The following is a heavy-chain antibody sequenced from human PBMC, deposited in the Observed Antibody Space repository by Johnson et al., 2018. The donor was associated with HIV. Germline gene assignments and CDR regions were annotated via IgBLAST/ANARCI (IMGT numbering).Heavy chain of an antibody. CDR2: INWNGGST. Sequence: VQLVESGGGLVQPGGSLRLSCAASGFTFSSYAMSWVRQAPGKGLEWVSGINWNGGSTGYADSVKGRFTISRDNAKNSLYLQMNSLRAEDTAVYYCARRNLDYYDSSANDAFDIWGQGTMVTVSS. CDR1: GFTFSSYA. V-gene: IGHV3-20*04. D-gene: IGHD3-22*01. J-gene: IGHJ3*02. CDR3: ARRNLDYYDSSANDAFDI.